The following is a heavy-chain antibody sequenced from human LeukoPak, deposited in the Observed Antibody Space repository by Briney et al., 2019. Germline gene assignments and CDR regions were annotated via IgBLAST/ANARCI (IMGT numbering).Heavy chain of an antibody. CDR1: GYTFTGYY. CDR3: VKAAADNYYYYGMDV. J-gene: IGHJ6*02. Sequence: ASVKVSCKASGYTFTGYYMHWVRQATGQGLEWMGGMNPNSGNTGYAQKFQGRVTMTRNTSISTAYMELSSLRSEDTAVYYCVKAAADNYYYYGMDVWGQGTTVTVSS. V-gene: IGHV1-8*02. CDR2: MNPNSGNT. D-gene: IGHD6-13*01.